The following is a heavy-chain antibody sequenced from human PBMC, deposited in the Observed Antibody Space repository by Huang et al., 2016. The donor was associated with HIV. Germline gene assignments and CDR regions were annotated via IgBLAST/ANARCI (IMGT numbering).Heavy chain of an antibody. D-gene: IGHD3-22*01. Sequence: QVQLVQSGGEVKKPGASVKVSCKASDYTFTSYGISWVRQAPGQGLEWMGWSSTNNSDTNYAQKFQGRGTMTTDAATSNAYMELRSLRSDDTAVYYCGGSSGYWSFDYWGQGTLVTVSS. CDR2: SSTNNSDT. CDR3: GGSSGYWSFDY. CDR1: DYTFTSYG. J-gene: IGHJ4*02. V-gene: IGHV1-18*04.